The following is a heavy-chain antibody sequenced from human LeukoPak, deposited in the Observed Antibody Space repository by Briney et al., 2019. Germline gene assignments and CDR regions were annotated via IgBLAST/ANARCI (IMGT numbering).Heavy chain of an antibody. CDR3: ARDDRSGYYFDY. CDR1: GFTFSSYG. D-gene: IGHD3-22*01. J-gene: IGHJ4*02. CDR2: IWYDGTNK. Sequence: GGSLRLSCAASGFTFSSYGMHWVRQAPGKGLEWVAVIWYDGTNKNYADSVKGRFTISRDNSKNTLYLQMNSLRAEDTAVYYCARDDRSGYYFDYWGQGTLVTVSS. V-gene: IGHV3-33*01.